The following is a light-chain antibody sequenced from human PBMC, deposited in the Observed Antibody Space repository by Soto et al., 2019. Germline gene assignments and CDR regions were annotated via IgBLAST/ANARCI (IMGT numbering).Light chain of an antibody. CDR3: QQSNTWPRT. CDR2: AAS. J-gene: IGKJ2*01. CDR1: QSVSSN. V-gene: IGKV3-15*01. Sequence: EIVLTQSPAALSVSPGERATLSCRASQSVSSNLAWYQHKPGQAPRLLIYAASTRATGIPDRFSGSGSGTEFTLTITSLQSEDFAVYYCQQSNTWPRTFGQGTKLEIK.